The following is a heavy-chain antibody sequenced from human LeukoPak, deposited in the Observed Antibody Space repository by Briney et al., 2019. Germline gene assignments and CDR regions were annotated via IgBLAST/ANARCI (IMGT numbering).Heavy chain of an antibody. CDR2: FDPEAGET. J-gene: IGHJ5*02. CDR3: ARGAAHPKSSWFDP. CDR1: GYTLTELS. V-gene: IGHV1-24*01. Sequence: ASVKVSCKVSGYTLTELSMHWVRQAPGKGLEWMGGFDPEAGETIYAQKFQGRVTMTEDTSTDTAYMELSSLRSDDTAVYYCARGAAHPKSSWFDPWGQGTLVTVSS. D-gene: IGHD2-2*01.